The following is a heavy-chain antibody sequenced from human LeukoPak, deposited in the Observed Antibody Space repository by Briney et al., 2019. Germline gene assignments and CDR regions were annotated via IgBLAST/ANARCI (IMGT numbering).Heavy chain of an antibody. CDR1: GFTFSSYE. CDR2: ISSSGSTI. J-gene: IGHJ4*02. CDR3: ARESGERGYSYGFRYFDY. D-gene: IGHD5-18*01. V-gene: IGHV3-48*03. Sequence: PGGSLRLSCAASGFTFSSYEMNWVRQAPGKGLEWASYISSSGSTIYYADSVKGRFTISRDNAKNSLYLQMNSLRAEDTAVYYCARESGERGYSYGFRYFDYWGQGTLVTVSS.